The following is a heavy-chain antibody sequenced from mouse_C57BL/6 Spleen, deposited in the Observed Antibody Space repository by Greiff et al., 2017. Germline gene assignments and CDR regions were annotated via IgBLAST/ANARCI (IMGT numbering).Heavy chain of an antibody. V-gene: IGHV1-53*01. CDR1: GYTFTSYW. CDR2: INPSNGGT. D-gene: IGHD2-4*01. J-gene: IGHJ4*01. CDR3: ARLEDYGYAMDY. Sequence: QVHVKQSGTELVKPGASVKLSCKASGYTFTSYWMHWVKQRPGQGLEWIGNINPSNGGTNYNEKFKSKATLTVDKSSSTAYMQLSSLTSEDSAVYYCARLEDYGYAMDYWGQGTSVTVSS.